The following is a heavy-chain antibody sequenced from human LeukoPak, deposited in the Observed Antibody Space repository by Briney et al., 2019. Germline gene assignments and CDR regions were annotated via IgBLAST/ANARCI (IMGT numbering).Heavy chain of an antibody. Sequence: ASVKVPCKASGYPFRLYDVAGVRKAPGKGFEWMGWMNPNSGNTGYAQKFKGRVTMTSDASIGSAYMELSSLRSEDTAVYFCARAVRIQLLLEYWGHGTLITVSS. J-gene: IGHJ4*01. CDR1: GYPFRLYD. V-gene: IGHV1-8*01. CDR3: ARAVRIQLLLEY. CDR2: MNPNSGNT. D-gene: IGHD2-2*01.